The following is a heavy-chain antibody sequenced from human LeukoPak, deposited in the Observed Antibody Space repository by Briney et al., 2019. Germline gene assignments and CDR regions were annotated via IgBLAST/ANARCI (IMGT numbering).Heavy chain of an antibody. J-gene: IGHJ4*02. CDR1: GGSISSSSYY. D-gene: IGHD3-16*01. CDR2: IYYSGST. Sequence: SETLSLTCTVSGGSISSSSYYWSWIRQPPGKGLEWIGYIYYSGSTNYNPSLKSRVTISVDTSKNQFSLKLSSVTAADTAVYYCARDLAEGNFDYWGQGTLVTVSS. CDR3: ARDLAEGNFDY. V-gene: IGHV4-61*01.